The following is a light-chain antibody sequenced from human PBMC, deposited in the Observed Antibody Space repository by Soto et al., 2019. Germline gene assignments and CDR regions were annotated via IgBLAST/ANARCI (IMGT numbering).Light chain of an antibody. V-gene: IGKV1-39*01. J-gene: IGKJ2*01. CDR2: AAS. CDR3: QQSYSTLKYT. CDR1: QSISNY. Sequence: DIQMTQSPSSLSASVGDRVTITCRASQSISNYLNWYQQKPGKAPELLIYAASSLQSGVPSRFSGSGSGTDFSLTISSLQPEDFATYYCQQSYSTLKYTFGQGTKLEIK.